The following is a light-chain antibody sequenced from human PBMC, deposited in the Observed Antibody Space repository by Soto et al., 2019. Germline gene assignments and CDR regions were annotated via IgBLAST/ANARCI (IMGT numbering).Light chain of an antibody. CDR1: QSVSSY. V-gene: IGKV3-11*01. CDR2: DAS. J-gene: IGKJ5*01. CDR3: QQRSNSIT. Sequence: ESVLIPVPATPFLFPGGRATLSCRASQSVSSYLAWYQQKPGQAPRLLIYDASNRATGIPARFSGSGSGTDFTLTISSLEPEDFAVYYCQQRSNSITFGQGTRLEIK.